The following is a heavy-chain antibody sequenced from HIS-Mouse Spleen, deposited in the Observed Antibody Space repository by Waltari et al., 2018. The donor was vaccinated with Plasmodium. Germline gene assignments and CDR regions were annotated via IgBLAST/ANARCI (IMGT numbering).Heavy chain of an antibody. J-gene: IGHJ2*01. Sequence: QVQLQQWGAGLLKHSETLSLTGAFYGGSFRGYYWILLRQPPGKGLGWLGEINHSGTTNYNPSLKSRVTISVDTSKNQFSLKLSSVTAADTAVYYCARVTSSGVYWYFDLWGRGTLVTVSS. CDR1: GGSFRGYY. D-gene: IGHD3-3*01. CDR3: ARVTSSGVYWYFDL. CDR2: INHSGTT. V-gene: IGHV4-34*01.